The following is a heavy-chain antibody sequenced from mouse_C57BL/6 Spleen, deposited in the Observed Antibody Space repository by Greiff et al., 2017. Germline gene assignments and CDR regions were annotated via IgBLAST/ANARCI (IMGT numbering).Heavy chain of an antibody. Sequence: VQLKHSGPELVKPGASVKISCKASGYTFTDYYMNWVKQSHGKSLEWIGDINPNNGGTSYNQKFKGKATLTVDKSSSTAYMELRSLTSEDSAVYYCARTFYYYGSRRWYFDVWGTGTTVTVSS. CDR2: INPNNGGT. V-gene: IGHV1-26*01. J-gene: IGHJ1*03. D-gene: IGHD1-1*01. CDR1: GYTFTDYY. CDR3: ARTFYYYGSRRWYFDV.